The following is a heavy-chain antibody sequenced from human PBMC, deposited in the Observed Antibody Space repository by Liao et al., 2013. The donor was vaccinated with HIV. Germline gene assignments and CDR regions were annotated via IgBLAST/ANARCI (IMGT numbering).Heavy chain of an antibody. J-gene: IGHJ3*02. CDR1: GGSISSYY. CDR2: IYTSGST. CDR3: ARGGDYDFWSGNPNAFDI. D-gene: IGHD3-3*01. V-gene: IGHV4-4*07. Sequence: QVQLQESGPGLVKPSETLSLTCTVSGGSISSYYWSWIRQPAGKGLEWIGRIYTSGSTNYNPSLKSRVTMSVDTSKNQFSLKLSSVTAADTAVYYCARGGDYDFWSGNPNAFDIWGQGTMVTVSS.